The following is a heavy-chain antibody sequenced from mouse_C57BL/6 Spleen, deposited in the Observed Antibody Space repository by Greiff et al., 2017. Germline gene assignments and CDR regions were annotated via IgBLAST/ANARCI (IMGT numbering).Heavy chain of an antibody. CDR3: ATPYSNYAWFAY. CDR2: LWSGGST. Sequence: QVQLKQSGPGLVQPSQSLSITCTVSGFSLTSYGVHWVRQSPGKGLEWLGVLWSGGSTDYNAAFISRLSISKDNSKSQVFFKMNSLQADDTAIYYCATPYSNYAWFAYWGQGTLVTVSA. V-gene: IGHV2-2*01. J-gene: IGHJ3*01. D-gene: IGHD2-5*01. CDR1: GFSLTSYG.